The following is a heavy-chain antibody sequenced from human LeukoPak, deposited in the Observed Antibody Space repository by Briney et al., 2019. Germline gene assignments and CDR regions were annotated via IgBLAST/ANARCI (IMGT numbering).Heavy chain of an antibody. V-gene: IGHV3-74*01. CDR3: ARGPDSGYDFGCCD. CDR2: INSAGSST. D-gene: IGHD5-12*01. Sequence: LTGGSLRLSCAVSGLTFSNVWMHWVRQAPGQGLVWVSRINSAGSSTVYADPVKGRFTISRDNAKNSLYLQMNSLRAEDTAVYYCARGPDSGYDFGCCDWGQGTLVTVSS. J-gene: IGHJ4*02. CDR1: GLTFSNVW.